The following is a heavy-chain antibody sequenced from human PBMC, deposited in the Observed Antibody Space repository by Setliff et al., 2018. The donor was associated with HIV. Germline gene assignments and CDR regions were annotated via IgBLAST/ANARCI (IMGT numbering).Heavy chain of an antibody. CDR2: INHSGNT. V-gene: IGHV4-34*01. Sequence: PSETLSLTCAVYGGSFSGYYWSWIRQPPGKGLEWIGEINHSGNTNYNPSLKSRVTISVDTSKNQFSLRLSSVTAADTAVYYCARAVNQNKAMVYIARWGWYFDLWGRGTLVT. CDR3: ARAVNQNKAMVYIARWGWYFDL. D-gene: IGHD5-18*01. CDR1: GGSFSGYY. J-gene: IGHJ2*01.